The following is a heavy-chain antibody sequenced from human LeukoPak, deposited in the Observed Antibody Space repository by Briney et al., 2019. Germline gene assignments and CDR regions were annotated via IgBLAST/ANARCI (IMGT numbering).Heavy chain of an antibody. V-gene: IGHV3-30-3*01. J-gene: IGHJ4*02. Sequence: PWRSLRLSCAASGGSFSSYAMHWVRQAPGKGLEWVAVISYDGSNKYYADSVKGRFTISRDNSQNTLYLQMNSLRAEDTAVYYCATITRASSGYSAWGPGTLVTVSS. CDR3: ATITRASSGYSA. CDR2: ISYDGSNK. CDR1: GGSFSSYA. D-gene: IGHD3-22*01.